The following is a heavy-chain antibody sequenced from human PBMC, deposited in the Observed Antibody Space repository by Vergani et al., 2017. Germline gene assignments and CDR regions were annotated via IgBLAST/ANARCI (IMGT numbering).Heavy chain of an antibody. CDR1: GASVNSYY. CDR3: SRSRIYYGAGSPDY. CDR2: VSFRGVT. J-gene: IGHJ4*02. D-gene: IGHD3-10*01. Sequence: QVKLQESGPGLVKPSETLSLTCTVSGASVNSYYWSWIRQPPGRGLEWMGYVSFRGVTLYDPSVKGRMTISLNTSSNQFSLYLTSVTDADTAGYYCSRSRIYYGAGSPDYWGQGTLVTVSS. V-gene: IGHV4-59*02.